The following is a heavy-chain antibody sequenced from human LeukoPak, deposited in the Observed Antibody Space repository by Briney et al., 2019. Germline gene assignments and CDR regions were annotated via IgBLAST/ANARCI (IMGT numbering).Heavy chain of an antibody. Sequence: GGSLRLSCAASGFTFSSYAMSWVRQAPGKGLEWVSAISDSGGSTYYADSVKGRFTISRDNSKNTLYLQMNSLRAEDTAVYYCAKARYQFSGRGYYYGMDVWGKGTTVTVSS. D-gene: IGHD3-10*01. CDR3: AKARYQFSGRGYYYGMDV. CDR2: ISDSGGST. J-gene: IGHJ6*04. CDR1: GFTFSSYA. V-gene: IGHV3-23*01.